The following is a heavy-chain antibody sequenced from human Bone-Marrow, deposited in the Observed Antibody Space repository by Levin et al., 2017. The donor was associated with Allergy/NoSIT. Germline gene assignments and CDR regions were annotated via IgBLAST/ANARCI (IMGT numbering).Heavy chain of an antibody. CDR2: INPSGGST. CDR1: GYTFTSYY. V-gene: IGHV1-46*01. Sequence: ASVKVSCKASGYTFTSYYMHWVRQAPGQGLEWMGIINPSGGSTSYAQKFQGRVTMTRDTSTSTVYMELSSLRSEDTAVYYCASETRPAGTFYGMDVWGQGTTVTVSS. D-gene: IGHD6-13*01. CDR3: ASETRPAGTFYGMDV. J-gene: IGHJ6*02.